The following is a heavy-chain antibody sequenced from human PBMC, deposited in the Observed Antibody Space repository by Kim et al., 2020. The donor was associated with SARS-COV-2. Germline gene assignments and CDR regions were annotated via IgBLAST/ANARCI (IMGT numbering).Heavy chain of an antibody. CDR2: YN. V-gene: IGHV6-1*01. CDR3: ARRSRYGTDY. Sequence: YNDYAVSVKSRITINPDPSKNQFSLQLNSVTPEDTAVYYCARRSRYGTDYWGQGTLVTVSS. D-gene: IGHD6-13*01. J-gene: IGHJ4*02.